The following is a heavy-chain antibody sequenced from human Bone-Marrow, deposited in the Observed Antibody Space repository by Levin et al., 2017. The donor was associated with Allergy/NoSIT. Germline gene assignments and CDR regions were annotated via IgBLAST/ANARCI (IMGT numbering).Heavy chain of an antibody. CDR2: ISGDGART. CDR1: GFTFSSHA. J-gene: IGHJ4*02. D-gene: IGHD3-16*01. Sequence: PGESLKISCTASGFTFSSHAMTWVRQAPGKGLEWISSISGDGARTDYADSVKGRFTISRDNSKNTVYMHMNSLRAEDTAVYYCARRGPTEWGHFDYWGQGTLGTVSS. V-gene: IGHV3-23*01. CDR3: ARRGPTEWGHFDY.